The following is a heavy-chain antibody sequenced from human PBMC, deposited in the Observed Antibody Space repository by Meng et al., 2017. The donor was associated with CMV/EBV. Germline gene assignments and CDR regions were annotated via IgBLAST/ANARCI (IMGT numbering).Heavy chain of an antibody. D-gene: IGHD2-21*01. V-gene: IGHV3-73*01. Sequence: GGSLRLSCAASGFTFSDYYMSWIRQAPGKGLEWVGRIRSKANSYATAYAASVKGRFTISRDDSKNTAYLQMNSLKTEDTAVYYCTRHQFAYCGGDCSGDDAFDIWGQGTMVTVSS. CDR2: IRSKANSYAT. J-gene: IGHJ3*02. CDR3: TRHQFAYCGGDCSGDDAFDI. CDR1: GFTFSDYY.